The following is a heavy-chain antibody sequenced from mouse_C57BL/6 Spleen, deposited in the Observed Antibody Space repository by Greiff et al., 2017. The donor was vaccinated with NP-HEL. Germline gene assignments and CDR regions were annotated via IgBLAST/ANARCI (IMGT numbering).Heavy chain of an antibody. J-gene: IGHJ2*01. CDR2: ISSGGSYT. D-gene: IGHD1-1*01. Sequence: EVKLMESGGDLVKPGGSLKLSCAASGFTFSSYGMSWVRQTPDKRLEWVATISSGGSYTYYPDSVKGRFTISRDNAKNTLYLQMSSLKSEDTAMYYCARLDYYGFDYWGLGTTLTVSS. CDR3: ARLDYYGFDY. V-gene: IGHV5-6*01. CDR1: GFTFSSYG.